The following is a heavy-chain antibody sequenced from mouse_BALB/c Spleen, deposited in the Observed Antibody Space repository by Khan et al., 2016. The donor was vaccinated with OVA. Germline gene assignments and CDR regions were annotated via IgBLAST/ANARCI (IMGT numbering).Heavy chain of an antibody. Sequence: QVQLKQSGPGLAAPSQSLSITCTISGFSLTTYGVHWVRQPPGKGLEWLAVIWSDGNTNYNSALKSRLPITKDNSQSKVFFKMNSLQPDDTAIYFCARQPYYHYNILDYWGQGTSGTVSS. D-gene: IGHD2-4*01. CDR1: GFSLTTYG. CDR2: IWSDGNT. V-gene: IGHV2-6-1*01. CDR3: ARQPYYHYNILDY. J-gene: IGHJ4*01.